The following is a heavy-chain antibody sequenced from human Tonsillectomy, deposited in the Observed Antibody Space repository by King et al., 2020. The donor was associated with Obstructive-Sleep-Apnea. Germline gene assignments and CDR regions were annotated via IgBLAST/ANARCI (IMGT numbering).Heavy chain of an antibody. V-gene: IGHV3-23*04. Sequence: VQLVESGGGLVQPGGSLRLSCAASGFTFSSYAMSWVRQAPGKGLEWVSAISGSGGSPYYANSVKGRFTSSRANSTNTRDLQMNSLRAEGTAVYYCAKDHRFGELYWFDPWGQGTLVTVSS. CDR3: AKDHRFGELYWFDP. CDR1: GFTFSSYA. J-gene: IGHJ5*02. CDR2: ISGSGGSP. D-gene: IGHD3-10*01.